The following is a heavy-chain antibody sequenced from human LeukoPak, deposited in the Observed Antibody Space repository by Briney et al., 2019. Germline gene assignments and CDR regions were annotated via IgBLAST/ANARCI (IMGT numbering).Heavy chain of an antibody. CDR1: GFTFSSYS. V-gene: IGHV3-48*01. Sequence: GGSLRLSCAASGFTFSSYSMNWVRQAPGKGLEWVSYISSSSSTIYYADSVKGRFTISRDNAKNSLYLQMNSLRAEDTAVYYCAREGGFAYYDYVWGSYRRYYFDYWGQGTLVTVSS. CDR2: ISSSSSTI. D-gene: IGHD3-16*02. CDR3: AREGGFAYYDYVWGSYRRYYFDY. J-gene: IGHJ4*02.